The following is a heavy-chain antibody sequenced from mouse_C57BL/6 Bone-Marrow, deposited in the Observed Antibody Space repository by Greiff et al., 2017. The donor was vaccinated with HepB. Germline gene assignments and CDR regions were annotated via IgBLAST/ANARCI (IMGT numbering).Heavy chain of an antibody. CDR1: GFNIKNTY. J-gene: IGHJ4*01. V-gene: IGHV14-3*01. D-gene: IGHD1-1*01. CDR2: IDPANGNT. CDR3: ASMDYGSSYDYDAMDY. Sequence: VQLQQSVAELVRPGASVKLSCTASGFNIKNTYMHWVKQRPEQGLEWIGRIDPANGNTKYAPKFQGKATITADTSSNTAYLQLSSLTSEDTALYYCASMDYGSSYDYDAMDYWGQGTSGTVSS.